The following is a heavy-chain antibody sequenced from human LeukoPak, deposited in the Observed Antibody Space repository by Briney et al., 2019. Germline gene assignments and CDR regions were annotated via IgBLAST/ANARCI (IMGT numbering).Heavy chain of an antibody. D-gene: IGHD4-23*01. V-gene: IGHV1-46*03. CDR2: INPSGGST. J-gene: IGHJ3*02. CDR1: GYTFTSYY. Sequence: GASVKVSCKASGYTFTSYYMHWVRQAPGQGLEWMGIINPSGGSTSYAQKFQGRVTMTRDTSTTTVYMELSSLRSEDTAVYYCASRGLMTTVVTNAFDIWGQGTMVTVSS. CDR3: ASRGLMTTVVTNAFDI.